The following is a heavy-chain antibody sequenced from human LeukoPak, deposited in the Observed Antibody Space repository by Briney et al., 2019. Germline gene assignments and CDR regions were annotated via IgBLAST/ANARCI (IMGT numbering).Heavy chain of an antibody. Sequence: ASVKVSCKASGYTFTSYYMHWVRQAPGQGPEWMGWINPNTGNPTYAPGFTGRFVFSLDTSVSTAYLQISGLKADDTAVYYCARAYQPLGGLSLPDYWGQGTLVSVSS. D-gene: IGHD3-16*02. J-gene: IGHJ4*02. CDR3: ARAYQPLGGLSLPDY. CDR2: INPNTGNP. CDR1: GYTFTSYY. V-gene: IGHV7-4-1*02.